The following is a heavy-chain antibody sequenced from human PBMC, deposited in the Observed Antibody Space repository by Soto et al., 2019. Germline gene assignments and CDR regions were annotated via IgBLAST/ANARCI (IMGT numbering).Heavy chain of an antibody. V-gene: IGHV1-45*02. CDR3: ARSDTVTTKGWYFDL. D-gene: IGHD4-17*01. CDR1: GYTFTYRY. CDR2: ITPFNGNT. Sequence: QMQLVQSGAEVKKTGSSEKVSCKASGYTFTYRYLHWVRQAPGQALEWMGWITPFNGNTNYAQKFQDRVTITRDRSMSTAYMELSSLRSEDTAMYYCARSDTVTTKGWYFDLWGRGTLVTVSS. J-gene: IGHJ2*01.